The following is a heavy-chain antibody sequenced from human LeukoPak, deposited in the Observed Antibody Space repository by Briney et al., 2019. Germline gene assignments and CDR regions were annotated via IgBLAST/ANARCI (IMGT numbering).Heavy chain of an antibody. J-gene: IGHJ5*02. CDR1: GYTFTSYG. CDR3: ARDAAAAGTNWFDP. CDR2: ISAYNGNT. V-gene: IGHV1-18*01. D-gene: IGHD6-13*01. Sequence: ASVKVSCKASGYTFTSYGISWVRQATGQGLEWMGWISAYNGNTNYAQKLQGRVTMTTDTSTSTAYMELRSLRSDDTAVYYCARDAAAAGTNWFDPWGQGTLVTVSS.